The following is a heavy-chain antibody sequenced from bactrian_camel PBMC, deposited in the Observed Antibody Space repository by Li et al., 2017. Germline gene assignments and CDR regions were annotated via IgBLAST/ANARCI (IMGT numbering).Heavy chain of an antibody. D-gene: IGHD6*01. CDR3: VRVAGTWYSTDLGY. CDR2: ISGGGGVT. J-gene: IGHJ6*01. CDR1: GFTFNNYW. V-gene: IGHV3S1*01. Sequence: HVQLVESGGGLVQPRGSLRLSCVASGFTFNNYWMYWVRQRPGKGLAWVSSISGGGGVTNYADSVKGRFTISRDLAKATVSLQMNSLKSQDAAVYYCVRVAGTWYSTDLGYWGQGTQVTVS.